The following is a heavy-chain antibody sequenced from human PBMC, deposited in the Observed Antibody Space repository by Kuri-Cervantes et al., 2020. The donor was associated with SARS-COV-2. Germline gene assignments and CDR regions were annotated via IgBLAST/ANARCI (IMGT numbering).Heavy chain of an antibody. Sequence: SETLSLTCTVSGGSISSYYWSWIRQPPGKGLEWIGYFYYSGSTYYNPSLKSRVTISVDTSKNQFSLKLSSVTAADTAVYYCARQMMSSITIFGVVITRNWFDPWGQGTLVTVSS. V-gene: IGHV4-59*04. J-gene: IGHJ5*02. CDR1: GGSISSYY. CDR2: FYYSGST. D-gene: IGHD3-3*01. CDR3: ARQMMSSITIFGVVITRNWFDP.